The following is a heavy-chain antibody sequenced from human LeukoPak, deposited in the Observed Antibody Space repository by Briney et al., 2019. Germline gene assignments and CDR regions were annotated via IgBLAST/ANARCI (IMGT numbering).Heavy chain of an antibody. CDR3: ARGYSGTYRSDY. J-gene: IGHJ4*02. V-gene: IGHV3-74*01. CDR2: INPDGSTT. Sequence: GGSLRLSCADSGFTFSGYRMHWVRQVPGKGLVWVSRINPDGSTTTYADSVKGRFTISRDSAKNTLYLQMDSLRAEDTAVYYCARGYSGTYRSDYWGQGTLVTVSS. D-gene: IGHD1-26*01. CDR1: GFTFSGYR.